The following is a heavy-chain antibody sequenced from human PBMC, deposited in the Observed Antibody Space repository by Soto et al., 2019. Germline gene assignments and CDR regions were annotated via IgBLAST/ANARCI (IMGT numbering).Heavy chain of an antibody. CDR2: ISGSGGST. CDR3: ANLRLGELSFFDY. J-gene: IGHJ4*02. Sequence: EVQLLESGGGLVQPGGSLRLSCAASGFTFSSYAMSWVRQAPGKGLEWVSAISGSGGSTYYAASVKGRFTISRDNSKNTLYLQMNSLRAEDTAVYYCANLRLGELSFFDYWGQGTLVTVSS. CDR1: GFTFSSYA. V-gene: IGHV3-23*01. D-gene: IGHD3-16*02.